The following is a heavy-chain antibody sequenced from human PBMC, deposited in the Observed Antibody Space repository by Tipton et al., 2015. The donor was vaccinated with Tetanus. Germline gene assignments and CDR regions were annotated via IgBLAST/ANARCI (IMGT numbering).Heavy chain of an antibody. Sequence: TLSLTCTIFGGSVSSGSYYWAWIRQPPGKGLEYIGYILYGGGTHYNPSLKSRVTVSADTSKKHFSLRLSSVTAADTAVYYCARASHFQWERVRLDYWGQGLRVTVSS. J-gene: IGHJ4*02. D-gene: IGHD1-1*01. V-gene: IGHV4-61*03. CDR2: ILYGGGT. CDR3: ARASHFQWERVRLDY. CDR1: GGSVSSGSYY.